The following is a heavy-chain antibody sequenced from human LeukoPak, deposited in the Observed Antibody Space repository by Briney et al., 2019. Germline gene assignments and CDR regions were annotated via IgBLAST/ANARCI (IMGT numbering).Heavy chain of an antibody. D-gene: IGHD3-22*01. CDR3: AKHEGSYYDKSGYTFDF. V-gene: IGHV4-39*01. CDR2: IHSSGNT. J-gene: IGHJ4*02. Sequence: SETLSLTCTVSIVSVNSGVYYWGWIRQPPGKGLEWIGSIHSSGNTYYNPSLKSRVTISVDTSKNHFSLKLSSVTAADRAVYYCAKHEGSYYDKSGYTFDFWGQGTLVTVSS. CDR1: IVSVNSGVYY.